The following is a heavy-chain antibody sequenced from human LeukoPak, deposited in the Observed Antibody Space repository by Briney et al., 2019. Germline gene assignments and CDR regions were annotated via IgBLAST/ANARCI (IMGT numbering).Heavy chain of an antibody. CDR1: GFTFSSYS. J-gene: IGHJ5*02. V-gene: IGHV3-21*01. Sequence: GGSLRLSCAASGFTFSSYSMNWVRQAPGKGLEWVSSISSSSGYIYYADSVKGRFTISRDNAKISLYLLMNSLRAEDTSVYHCAKTNGSSSPNAKSWFDPWGQGTLVTVSS. CDR2: ISSSSGYI. D-gene: IGHD2-8*01. CDR3: AKTNGSSSPNAKSWFDP.